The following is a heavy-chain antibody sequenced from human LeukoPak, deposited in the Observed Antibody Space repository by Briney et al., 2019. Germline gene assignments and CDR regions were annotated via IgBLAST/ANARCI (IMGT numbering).Heavy chain of an antibody. V-gene: IGHV3-30*04. Sequence: GGSLRLSCVASGFTFSSHAMHWVREAPGKGLEWVALISYDGSNKYYADSVKGQFTISRDNSKNTLYMQMNSLRPEDTAAYYCARDIMATNQYGMDVWGQGTTVTVSS. D-gene: IGHD1-14*01. J-gene: IGHJ6*02. CDR3: ARDIMATNQYGMDV. CDR2: ISYDGSNK. CDR1: GFTFSSHA.